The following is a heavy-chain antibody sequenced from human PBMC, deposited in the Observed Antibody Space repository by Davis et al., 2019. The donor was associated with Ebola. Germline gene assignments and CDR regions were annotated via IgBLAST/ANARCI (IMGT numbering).Heavy chain of an antibody. J-gene: IGHJ3*01. D-gene: IGHD3-22*01. Sequence: ASVKVSCKASGYTFTGYYMHWVRQAPGQGLEWMGWINPNSGGTNYAQKFQGRVTMTRDTSISTAYMELSRLRSDDTAVYYCARADTYYYDSSGYRYWGQGTMVTVSS. CDR1: GYTFTGYY. CDR2: INPNSGGT. CDR3: ARADTYYYDSSGYRY. V-gene: IGHV1-2*02.